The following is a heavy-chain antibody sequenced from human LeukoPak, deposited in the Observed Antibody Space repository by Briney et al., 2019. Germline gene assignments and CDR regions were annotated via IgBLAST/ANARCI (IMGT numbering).Heavy chain of an antibody. V-gene: IGHV3-30-3*01. Sequence: GGSLRLSCAASGFTFSSYAMHWVRQAPGKGLEWVAVISYDGSNKYYADSVKGRFTISRDDSKNTLYLQMNSLRAEDTAVYYCARGGFDPWGQGTLVTVSS. CDR1: GFTFSSYA. J-gene: IGHJ5*02. CDR3: ARGGFDP. CDR2: ISYDGSNK. D-gene: IGHD3-16*01.